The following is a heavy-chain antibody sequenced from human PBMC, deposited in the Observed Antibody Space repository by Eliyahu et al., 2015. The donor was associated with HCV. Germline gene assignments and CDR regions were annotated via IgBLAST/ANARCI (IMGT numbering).Heavy chain of an antibody. V-gene: IGHV1-18*01. J-gene: IGHJ4*02. CDR2: ISGYNGNT. CDR3: ARGGEIYDFWSGSTLNPLDY. D-gene: IGHD3-3*01. Sequence: EWMGWISGYNGNTNYAQNLQGRVTMTTDTSTSTAYMELRSLRSDDTAVYYCARGGEIYDFWSGSTLNPLDYWGQGTLVTVSS.